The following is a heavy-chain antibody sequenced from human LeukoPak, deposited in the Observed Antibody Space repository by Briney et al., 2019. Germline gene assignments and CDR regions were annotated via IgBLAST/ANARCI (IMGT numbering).Heavy chain of an antibody. CDR1: GFTFSSYW. V-gene: IGHV3-7*01. J-gene: IGHJ5*02. Sequence: GGSLRLSCAASGFTFSSYWMSWVRQAPGKGLEWVANIKQDGSEKYYVDSVKGRFTISRDNAKNSLYLQMNSLRAEDTAVHYCARGTMVKGSNWFDPWGQGTLVTVSS. D-gene: IGHD3-10*01. CDR3: ARGTMVKGSNWFDP. CDR2: IKQDGSEK.